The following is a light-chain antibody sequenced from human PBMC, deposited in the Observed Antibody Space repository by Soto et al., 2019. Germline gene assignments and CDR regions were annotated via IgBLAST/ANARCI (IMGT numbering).Light chain of an antibody. V-gene: IGLV2-23*01. CDR2: EGS. CDR1: SSDVGSYNL. Sequence: QSALTQPASVSRTPGQSITISCTRTSSDVGSYNLVSWYQQHPGKAPKLMIYEGSKRPSGVSNRFSGSKSGNTASLTISGLQAEDEADYYCCSFAGSSTYVFGTGTKLTVL. CDR3: CSFAGSSTYV. J-gene: IGLJ1*01.